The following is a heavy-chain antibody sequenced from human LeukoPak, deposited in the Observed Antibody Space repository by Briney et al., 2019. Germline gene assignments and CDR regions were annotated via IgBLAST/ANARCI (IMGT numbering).Heavy chain of an antibody. V-gene: IGHV1-46*01. Sequence: ASVKVSCKASGYTFTSYYMHWVRQAPGQGLEWMGIINPSGGSTSYAQKFQGRVTMTRDTSTSTVYMELRSLRSDDTAVYYCARESRDSSGYGYNWFDPWGQGTLVTVSS. D-gene: IGHD3-22*01. CDR1: GYTFTSYY. CDR3: ARESRDSSGYGYNWFDP. J-gene: IGHJ5*02. CDR2: INPSGGST.